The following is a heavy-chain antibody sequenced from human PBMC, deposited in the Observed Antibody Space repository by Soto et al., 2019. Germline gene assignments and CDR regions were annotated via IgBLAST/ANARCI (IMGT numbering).Heavy chain of an antibody. CDR3: ARTSLVVAAATREDY. Sequence: EVQLVESGGALVQPGGSLRLSCAASGFTFSSYCMHWVRQAPGKGLVWVSRINSDGSSTSSADSVKGRFTISRDNAKNTLYLQMNSLRAEDTAVYYCARTSLVVAAATREDYWGQGTLVTVSS. J-gene: IGHJ4*02. D-gene: IGHD2-15*01. V-gene: IGHV3-74*01. CDR1: GFTFSSYC. CDR2: INSDGSST.